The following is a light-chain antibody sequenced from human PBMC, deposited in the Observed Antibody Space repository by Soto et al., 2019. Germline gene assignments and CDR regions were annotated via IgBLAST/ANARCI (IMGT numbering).Light chain of an antibody. V-gene: IGKV3-15*01. J-gene: IGKJ2*01. CDR2: GAS. Sequence: EIVMTQSPATLSVSPGERATLSCRASERVSSSLAWYQQKPGQAPRLLIYGASTRATGIPARFSGSGSGTEFTLTISSLQSEDFAVYYCQQHNNWPLYTFGQGTKLEI. CDR3: QQHNNWPLYT. CDR1: ERVSSS.